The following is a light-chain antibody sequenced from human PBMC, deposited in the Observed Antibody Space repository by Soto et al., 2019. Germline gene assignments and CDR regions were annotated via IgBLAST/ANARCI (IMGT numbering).Light chain of an antibody. Sequence: QSVLTQPASVSGSPGQSITISCTGTSSDVGADSYVSWYQQHPGKAPKLIIYEVNNRPSGVSNRFSGSKSGNTASLIISGLQAEDEADYYCSSFAGSNNFPYVFGTGTQLTVL. CDR1: SSDVGADSY. CDR3: SSFAGSNNFPYV. CDR2: EVN. J-gene: IGLJ1*01. V-gene: IGLV2-14*01.